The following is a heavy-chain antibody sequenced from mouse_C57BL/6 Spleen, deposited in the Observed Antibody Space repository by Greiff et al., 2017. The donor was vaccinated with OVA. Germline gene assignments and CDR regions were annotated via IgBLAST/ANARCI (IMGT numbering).Heavy chain of an antibody. Sequence: DVKLVESGGGLVKPGGSLKLSCAASGFTFSDYGMHWVRQAPEKGLEWVAYISSGSSTIYYADTVKGRFTISRDNAKNTLFLQMTSLRSEDTAMYYCASREGYGSSYWYFDVWGTGTTVTVSS. CDR3: ASREGYGSSYWYFDV. D-gene: IGHD1-1*01. J-gene: IGHJ1*03. V-gene: IGHV5-17*01. CDR1: GFTFSDYG. CDR2: ISSGSSTI.